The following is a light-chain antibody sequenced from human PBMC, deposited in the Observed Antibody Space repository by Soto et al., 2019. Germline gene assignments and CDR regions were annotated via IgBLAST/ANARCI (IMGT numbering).Light chain of an antibody. CDR2: GAS. CDR1: QSVSSSY. J-gene: IGKJ5*01. Sequence: EIVLTQSPGTLSLSPGERATLSCRASQSVSSSYLAWYQQKPGQAPRLLIYGASSRATGIPDRFSGSGSGTDFTLTISRLEPEDFAVYYCQKYGSSPPITLGQGTRPEIK. CDR3: QKYGSSPPIT. V-gene: IGKV3-20*01.